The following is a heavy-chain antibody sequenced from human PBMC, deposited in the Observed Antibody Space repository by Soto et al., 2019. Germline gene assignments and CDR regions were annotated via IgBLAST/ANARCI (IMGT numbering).Heavy chain of an antibody. Sequence: QVQLQESGAGLVKPSETLSLTCAVSGGSISSNNWWSWVRQTPGKGLEWIREIDHSGRPNYNPSPKSRDETALEESMNQFSLRLTSMPAADTALYYCARRERDCRGGSCPFYHDWGQGTLVTASS. CDR2: IDHSGRP. CDR1: GGSISSNNW. J-gene: IGHJ4*02. D-gene: IGHD2-15*01. CDR3: ARRERDCRGGSCPFYHD. V-gene: IGHV4-4*02.